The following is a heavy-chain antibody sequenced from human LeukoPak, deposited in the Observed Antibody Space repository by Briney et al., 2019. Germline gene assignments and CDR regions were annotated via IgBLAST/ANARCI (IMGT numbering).Heavy chain of an antibody. CDR2: ISAYNGNT. CDR3: ARGRVVVAATFYYYYGMDV. CDR1: GYTFTSYG. Sequence: ASVKVSCKASGYTFTSYGISWVRQAPGQGLEWMGWISAYNGNTNYAQKLQGRVTMTTDTSTSTAYMELRSLRSDDTAVYYCARGRVVVAATFYYYYGMDVWGQGTTVTVSS. J-gene: IGHJ6*02. D-gene: IGHD2-15*01. V-gene: IGHV1-18*01.